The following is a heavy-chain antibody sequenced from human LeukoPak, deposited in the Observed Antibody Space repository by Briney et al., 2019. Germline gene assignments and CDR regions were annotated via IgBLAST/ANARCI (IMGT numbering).Heavy chain of an antibody. J-gene: IGHJ5*02. CDR1: GDSVSSNSVT. D-gene: IGHD2-2*01. CDR3: ARRLTQYDCFDP. Sequence: SQTLSLTCAISGDSVSSNSVTWNWIRQSPSGGLEWLGRTYYRSTWYNDYAVSVRGRITVNPDTSKNQFSLHLNSVTPEDTAVYYSARRLTQYDCFDPWGQGILVTVSS. CDR2: TYYRSTWYN. V-gene: IGHV6-1*01.